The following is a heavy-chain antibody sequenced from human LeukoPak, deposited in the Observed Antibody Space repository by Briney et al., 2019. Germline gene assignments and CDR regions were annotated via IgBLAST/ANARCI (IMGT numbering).Heavy chain of an antibody. Sequence: GASVKVSCKASGYTFTSYYMHWVRQAPGQGLEWMGIMNPSGGSTSYAQKFQGRVTITADKSTSTAYMELSSLRSEDTAVYYCARDLLLRSAMVRGVLIYGFWPWGQRTLVTVCS. CDR3: ARDLLLRSAMVRGVLIYGFWP. V-gene: IGHV1-46*01. CDR1: GYTFTSYY. CDR2: MNPSGGST. J-gene: IGHJ5*02. D-gene: IGHD3-10*01.